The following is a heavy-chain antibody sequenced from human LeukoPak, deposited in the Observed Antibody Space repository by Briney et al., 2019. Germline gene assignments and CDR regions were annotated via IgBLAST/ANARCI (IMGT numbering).Heavy chain of an antibody. CDR2: ISGSGGST. D-gene: IGHD2-15*01. J-gene: IGHJ4*02. CDR1: GFTFSSYA. CDR3: AKDPAIVVVVAAHFDY. V-gene: IGHV3-23*01. Sequence: GGSLRLSCAASGFTFSSYAMSWVRQAPGKGLEWVSAISGSGGSTYYADSVKGRFTISRDNSKNTLYLQVNSLRAEDTAVYYCAKDPAIVVVVAAHFDYRGQGTLVTVSS.